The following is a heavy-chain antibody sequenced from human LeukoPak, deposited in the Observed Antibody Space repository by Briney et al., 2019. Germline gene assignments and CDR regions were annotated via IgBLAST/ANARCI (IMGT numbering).Heavy chain of an antibody. CDR2: ISYDGSNK. J-gene: IGHJ4*02. D-gene: IGHD3-22*01. V-gene: IGHV3-30*18. Sequence: PGRSLRLSCAASGFTFSSYGMHWVRQAPGKGLEWVAVISYDGSNKYYADSVKGRFTISRDNSKNTLYLQMNSLRAEDTAVYYCAKNRDYYDKYYFDYWGQGTLVTVSS. CDR3: AKNRDYYDKYYFDY. CDR1: GFTFSSYG.